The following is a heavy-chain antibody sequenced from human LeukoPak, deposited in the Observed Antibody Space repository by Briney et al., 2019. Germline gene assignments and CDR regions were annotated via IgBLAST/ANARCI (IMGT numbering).Heavy chain of an antibody. CDR3: AKGVRDNIFFPDHSIPYTSPVLTV. CDR1: GFTFSSYA. V-gene: IGHV3-23*01. D-gene: IGHD3-9*01. J-gene: IGHJ6*02. CDR2: ISGSGDRT. Sequence: GGSLRLSCAASGFTFSSYAMSWVRQAPGKGLEWVSAISGSGDRTFYADSVKGRFTISRDNSKNTLYLQMNTLRAEDSAVYYWAKGVRDNIFFPDHSIPYTSPVLTVWGQGTT.